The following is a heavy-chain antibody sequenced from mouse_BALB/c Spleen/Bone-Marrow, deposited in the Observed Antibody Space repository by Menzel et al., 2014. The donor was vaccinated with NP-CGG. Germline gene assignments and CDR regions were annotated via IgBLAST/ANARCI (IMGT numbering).Heavy chain of an antibody. J-gene: IGHJ2*01. CDR3: ERSGDYGQSDY. Sequence: VQLQQSGAELAKPGASVKMSCKASGYTFTSYWMHWVKQRPGQGLEWIGYINPSTGYTEYNQKFKDKATLTADKSSSTAYMQLSSLTSEDSAAYYCERSGDYGQSDYWGQGATLTVSS. CDR2: INPSTGYT. CDR1: GYTFTSYW. D-gene: IGHD2-4*01. V-gene: IGHV1-7*01.